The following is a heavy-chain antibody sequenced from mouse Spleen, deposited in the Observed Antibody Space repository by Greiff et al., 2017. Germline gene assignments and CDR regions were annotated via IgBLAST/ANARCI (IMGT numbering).Heavy chain of an antibody. J-gene: IGHJ4*01. V-gene: IGHV1-26*01. CDR2: INPNNGGT. CDR1: GYTFTDYY. D-gene: IGHD1-1*01. Sequence: EVQLQQSGPELVKPGASVKISCKASGYTFTDYYMNWVKQSHGKSLEWIGDINPNNGGTSYNQKFKGKATLTVDKSSSTAYMELRSLTSEDSAVYYCTRQITTVVATRVRYAMDYWGQGTSVTVSS. CDR3: TRQITTVVATRVRYAMDY.